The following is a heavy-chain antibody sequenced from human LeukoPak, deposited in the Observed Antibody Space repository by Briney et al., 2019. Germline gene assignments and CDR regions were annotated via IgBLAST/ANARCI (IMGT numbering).Heavy chain of an antibody. CDR2: IYYSGST. CDR3: AAFLNYYDSSGYPSDY. V-gene: IGHV4-31*03. Sequence: SETLSLTCTVSGGSISSAGYYWTWLRQHPGKGLEWIGYIYYSGSTYYNPSLESRVSISVDTSKNQFSLKLTSMTAADTAVYYCAAFLNYYDSSGYPSDYWGQGTLVTVSS. J-gene: IGHJ4*02. D-gene: IGHD3-22*01. CDR1: GGSISSAGYY.